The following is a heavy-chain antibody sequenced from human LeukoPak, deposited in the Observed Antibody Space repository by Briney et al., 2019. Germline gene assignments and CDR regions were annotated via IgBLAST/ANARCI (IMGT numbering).Heavy chain of an antibody. CDR3: ARGLRNSYYDFWSGYSDYYYYYMDV. V-gene: IGHV4-61*01. D-gene: IGHD3-3*01. CDR1: GYSIGSGYY. J-gene: IGHJ6*03. Sequence: PSETLSLTCTVSGYSIGSGYYWGWIRQPPGKGLEWIGYIYYSGSTNYNPSLKSRVTISVDTSKNQFSLKLSSVTAADTAVYYCARGLRNSYYDFWSGYSDYYYYYMDVWGKGTTVTVSS. CDR2: IYYSGST.